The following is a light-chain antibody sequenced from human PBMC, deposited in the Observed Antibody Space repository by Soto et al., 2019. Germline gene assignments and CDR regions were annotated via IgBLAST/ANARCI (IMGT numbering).Light chain of an antibody. Sequence: EIVLTQSPGTLSLSPGERATLSCRASQSVSSSYLAWYQQKPGQAPRLLIYGASSRATGIPDRFSGSGSGTDFTLTSSRLEPEDFAVYYCQQYGRSPLWTFGQGTKVEIK. V-gene: IGKV3-20*01. CDR1: QSVSSSY. CDR3: QQYGRSPLWT. J-gene: IGKJ1*01. CDR2: GAS.